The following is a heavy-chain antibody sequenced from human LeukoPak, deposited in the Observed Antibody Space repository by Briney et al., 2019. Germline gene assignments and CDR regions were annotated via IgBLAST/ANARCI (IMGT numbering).Heavy chain of an antibody. CDR2: IYDIGTT. J-gene: IGHJ4*02. CDR1: GFTVSSNY. CDR3: ARGGMRRPYDC. D-gene: IGHD1-14*01. V-gene: IGHV3-53*01. Sequence: GGSLRLSCAVSGFTVSSNYMSWVRQAAGKGLEWVSVIYDIGTTYYADSVKGRFTISRDTSKNTVYLQMNSLRAEDTAVYYCARGGMRRPYDCWGQGALVTVSS.